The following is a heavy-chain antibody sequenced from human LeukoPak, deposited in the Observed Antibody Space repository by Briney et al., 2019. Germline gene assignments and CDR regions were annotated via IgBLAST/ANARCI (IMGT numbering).Heavy chain of an antibody. CDR3: ARVGGEERSASGSYLPKFYYYYGMDV. J-gene: IGHJ6*02. CDR2: IWYDGSNK. D-gene: IGHD1-26*01. Sequence: PGGSLRLSCAASGFTFSSYGMHWVRQAPGKGLEWVAVIWYDGSNKYYADSVKGRFTISRDNSKNTLYLQMNSLRAEDTAVYYCARVGGEERSASGSYLPKFYYYYGMDVWGQGTTVTVSS. CDR1: GFTFSSYG. V-gene: IGHV3-33*01.